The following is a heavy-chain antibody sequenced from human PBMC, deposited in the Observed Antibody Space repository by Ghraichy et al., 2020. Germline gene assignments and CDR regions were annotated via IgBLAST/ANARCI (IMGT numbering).Heavy chain of an antibody. Sequence: SVKVSCKASGGTFSSYAISWVRQAPGQGLEWMGGIIPIFGTANYAQKFQGRVTITADKSTSTAYMELSSLRSEDTAVYYCARGGKQQLAYDFDYWGQGTLVTVSS. J-gene: IGHJ4*02. CDR2: IIPIFGTA. D-gene: IGHD6-13*01. CDR1: GGTFSSYA. CDR3: ARGGKQQLAYDFDY. V-gene: IGHV1-69*06.